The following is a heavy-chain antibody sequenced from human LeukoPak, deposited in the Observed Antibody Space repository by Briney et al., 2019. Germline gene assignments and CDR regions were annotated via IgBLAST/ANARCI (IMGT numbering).Heavy chain of an antibody. Sequence: HSETLSLTCTVSGGSLSTGSYYWAWVRQPPGTGLEWLGSIYYSGSPYYNPSLQSRVTISVDPSKNQFSLKLSSVTAADTAVYYCAGRGDVVVVPADYRGQGTLVTVSS. D-gene: IGHD2-2*01. CDR1: GGSLSTGSYY. CDR3: AGRGDVVVVPADY. V-gene: IGHV4-39*01. J-gene: IGHJ4*02. CDR2: IYYSGSP.